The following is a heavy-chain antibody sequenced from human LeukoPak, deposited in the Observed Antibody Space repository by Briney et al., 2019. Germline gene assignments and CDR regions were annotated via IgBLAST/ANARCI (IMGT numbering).Heavy chain of an antibody. CDR3: ARFSSDYYYYGMDV. D-gene: IGHD6-6*01. Sequence: PGASLRLSCAASGFTFSSYAMSWVRQAPGKGLEWVSAISGSGGSTYYADSVKGRFTISRDNSKNTLYLQMNSLGAEDTAVYYCARFSSDYYYYGMDVWGQGTTVTVSS. CDR2: ISGSGGST. J-gene: IGHJ6*02. CDR1: GFTFSSYA. V-gene: IGHV3-23*01.